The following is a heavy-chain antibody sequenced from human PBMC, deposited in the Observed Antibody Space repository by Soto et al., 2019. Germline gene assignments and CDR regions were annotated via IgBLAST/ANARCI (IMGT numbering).Heavy chain of an antibody. CDR2: IYYSGST. Sequence: QLQLQESGPGLVKPSETLSLTCSVSGGSISSSSYYWGWIRQPPGKGLQWIGTIYYSGSTYYNPSLKSRVTISVDTSKNQFSLKLSSVTAAETAVYYCASSDGGSTIDYWGQGALVTVSS. V-gene: IGHV4-39*01. J-gene: IGHJ4*02. CDR1: GGSISSSSYY. CDR3: ASSDGGSTIDY.